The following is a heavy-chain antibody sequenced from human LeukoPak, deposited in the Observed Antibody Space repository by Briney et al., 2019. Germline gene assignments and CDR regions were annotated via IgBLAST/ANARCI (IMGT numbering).Heavy chain of an antibody. D-gene: IGHD2-15*01. J-gene: IGHJ4*02. V-gene: IGHV3-74*01. Sequence: PGGSLRLSCTASGFTFSSYWMHWVRQAPGKGLVWVSRINSDGGSTSYADSVKGRFTISRDNAKNTLYLQMNSLRAEDTAVYYYARRIQGVAPYYFDYWGQGTLVTVSS. CDR3: ARRIQGVAPYYFDY. CDR1: GFTFSSYW. CDR2: INSDGGST.